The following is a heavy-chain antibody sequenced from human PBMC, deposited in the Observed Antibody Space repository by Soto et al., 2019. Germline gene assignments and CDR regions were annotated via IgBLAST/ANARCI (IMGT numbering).Heavy chain of an antibody. CDR2: ISISGSTI. Sequence: QVQLVESGGGLVKPGGSLRLSCAASGFSFSDFYMTWIRQAPGKGLEWVSYISISGSTIYYADSVKGRLTISRDNANNSLYLQMHSLRAEDTTVYFCASYRDSGSRWSSHAFWGQGPLVTVS. CDR1: GFSFSDFY. V-gene: IGHV3-11*01. D-gene: IGHD6-19*01. J-gene: IGHJ4*02. CDR3: ASYRDSGSRWSSHAF.